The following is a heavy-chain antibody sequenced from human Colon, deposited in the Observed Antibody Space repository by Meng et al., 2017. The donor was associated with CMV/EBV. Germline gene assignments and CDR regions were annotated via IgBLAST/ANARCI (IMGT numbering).Heavy chain of an antibody. J-gene: IGHJ2*01. CDR3: ARVRGYSYGPYWYFDL. CDR2: INHSGST. D-gene: IGHD5-18*01. CDR1: GGSFSGYY. Sequence: YGGSFSGYYWSWIRQPPGKGLEWIGEINHSGSTDYNPSLKSRVTISIDKSKNQFSLKLPSVTAADTAVYYCARVRGYSYGPYWYFDLWGRGTLVTVSS. V-gene: IGHV4-34*01.